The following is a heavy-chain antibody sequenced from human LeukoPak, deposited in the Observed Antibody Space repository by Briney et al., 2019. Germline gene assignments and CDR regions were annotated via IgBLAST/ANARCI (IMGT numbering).Heavy chain of an antibody. V-gene: IGHV1-2*02. Sequence: ASVKVSCKASGYSLSGYYIHWVRQAPGQGLEWMGWINPRISGTNYAQIFQGRVTMTSDTSISTAYMELSRLGSEDTAVYYCARDYGGGRGGYYFDSWGQGTLVTVSS. CDR3: ARDYGGGRGGYYFDS. D-gene: IGHD3-10*01. CDR1: GYSLSGYY. J-gene: IGHJ4*02. CDR2: INPRISGT.